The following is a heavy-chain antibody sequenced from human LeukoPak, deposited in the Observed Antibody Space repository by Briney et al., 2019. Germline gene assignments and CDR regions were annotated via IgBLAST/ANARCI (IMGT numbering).Heavy chain of an antibody. V-gene: IGHV4-39*07. CDR2: IYYTGST. D-gene: IGHD5-12*01. CDR1: GGSISSSSYY. CDR3: ARDSGYGDN. Sequence: SETLSLTCTVSGGSISSSSYYWGWIRQPPGKGLEWIETIYYTGSTYYDPSLKSRVTISVDTSKNQFSLKLSSVTAADTAVYYCARDSGYGDNWGQGTLVTVSS. J-gene: IGHJ4*02.